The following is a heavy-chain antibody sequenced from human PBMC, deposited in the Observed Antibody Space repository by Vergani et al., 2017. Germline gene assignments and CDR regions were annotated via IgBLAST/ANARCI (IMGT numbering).Heavy chain of an antibody. D-gene: IGHD2-15*01. CDR1: GFTFSSYS. CDR3: ARDPGACSGGSCYSWYFDL. CDR2: ISSSSSYI. Sequence: EVQLVESGGGLVKPGGSLRLSCAASGFTFSSYSMNWVRQAPGKGLEWVSSISSSSSYIYYADSVKGRFTISRDNAKNSLYLQMNSLRAEDTAVYYCARDPGACSGGSCYSWYFDLWGRGTLVTVSS. J-gene: IGHJ2*01. V-gene: IGHV3-21*01.